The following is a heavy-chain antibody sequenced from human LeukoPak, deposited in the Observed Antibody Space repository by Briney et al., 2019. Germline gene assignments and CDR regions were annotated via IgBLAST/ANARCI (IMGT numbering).Heavy chain of an antibody. CDR1: GFTFSSYA. Sequence: GGSLRLSCAASGFTFSSYAMSWFRQAPGKGLEWIGFIRSSIYGGTPKAAASVKGRFIFSRDDSKGVAYLRMNSLKIEDTAMYYCSREWGNGNDIRPDYWGQGTLVTVSS. D-gene: IGHD1-1*01. J-gene: IGHJ4*02. CDR2: IRSSIYGGTP. V-gene: IGHV3-49*03. CDR3: SREWGNGNDIRPDY.